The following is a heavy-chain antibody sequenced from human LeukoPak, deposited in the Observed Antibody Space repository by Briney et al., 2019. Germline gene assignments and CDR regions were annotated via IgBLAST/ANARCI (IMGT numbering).Heavy chain of an antibody. Sequence: SETLSLTCTVSGCSISSYYWSWIRQPAGKGLEWIGRIHTSGSTNYNPSLKSRVTISVDTSKNQFSLKLSSVTAADTAVYYCARVRCSSTSCYALYDAFDIWGQGTMVTVSS. CDR2: IHTSGST. CDR3: ARVRCSSTSCYALYDAFDI. CDR1: GCSISSYY. J-gene: IGHJ3*02. D-gene: IGHD2-2*01. V-gene: IGHV4-4*07.